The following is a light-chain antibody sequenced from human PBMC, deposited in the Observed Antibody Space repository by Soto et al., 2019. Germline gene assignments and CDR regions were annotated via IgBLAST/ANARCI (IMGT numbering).Light chain of an antibody. Sequence: EIVLTQSPATLSLSPGERATLSCRASQSVDKYLAWYQQKRGQAPRLLIYDTSTRATGIPARFSGSGSGTDFPLTISNLESEDFAVYYCQHRDKWPPIHTFGPGTKVDIK. CDR3: QHRDKWPPIHT. J-gene: IGKJ3*01. CDR2: DTS. V-gene: IGKV3-11*01. CDR1: QSVDKY.